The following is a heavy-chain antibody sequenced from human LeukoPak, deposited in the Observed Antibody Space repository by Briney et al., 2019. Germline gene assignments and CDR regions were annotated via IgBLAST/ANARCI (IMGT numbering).Heavy chain of an antibody. D-gene: IGHD1/OR15-1a*01. CDR3: ARARVWEQRGTFDY. Sequence: PSETLSLTCTVSGGSISSSSYYWGWIRQPPGKGLEWIGSIYYSGSTYYNPSLKSRVTISVDTSKNQFSLKLSSVTAADTAVYYCARARVWEQRGTFDYWGQGTLVTVSS. J-gene: IGHJ4*02. CDR2: IYYSGST. CDR1: GGSISSSSYY. V-gene: IGHV4-39*07.